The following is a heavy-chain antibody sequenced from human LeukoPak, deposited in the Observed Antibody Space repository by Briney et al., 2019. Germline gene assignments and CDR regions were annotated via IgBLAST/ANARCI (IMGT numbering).Heavy chain of an antibody. D-gene: IGHD1-26*01. CDR2: IIPILGIA. V-gene: IGHV1-69*04. Sequence: SVKVSCKASGYTFPSYAISWVRQAPGQGLEWMGRIIPILGIANYAQKFQGRVTITADKSTSTAYMELSSLRSEDTAVYYCAREGYSGYGMDVWGQGTTVTVSS. CDR1: GYTFPSYA. CDR3: AREGYSGYGMDV. J-gene: IGHJ6*02.